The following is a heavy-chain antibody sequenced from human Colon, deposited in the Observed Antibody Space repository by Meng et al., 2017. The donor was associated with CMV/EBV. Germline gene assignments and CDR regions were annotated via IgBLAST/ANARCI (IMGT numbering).Heavy chain of an antibody. J-gene: IGHJ3*02. CDR1: GYTFSDYH. CDR3: ARAHNDYWTGYLDGFDI. D-gene: IGHD3/OR15-3a*01. CDR2: VNTKNGGI. Sequence: ASVKVSCKASGYTFSDYHMHWVRQAPGQGLEWMGWVNTKNGGIQYAQRFRGRVTMTRDTSTSTAFMELSSLSSDDTAVYYCARAHNDYWTGYLDGFDIWGQGTRVTVSS. V-gene: IGHV1-2*02.